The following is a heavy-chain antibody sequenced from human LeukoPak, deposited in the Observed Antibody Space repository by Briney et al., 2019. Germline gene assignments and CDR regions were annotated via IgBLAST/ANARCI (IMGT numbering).Heavy chain of an antibody. CDR2: ISHSGSAE. CDR1: GVSFSSYS. CDR3: ARDYVFAFDY. J-gene: IGHJ4*02. D-gene: IGHD3-10*02. Sequence: GGSLRLSCAASGVSFSSYSMNWVRQAPGKGLEWISYISHSGSAEHYTDSVKGRFTISRDNAKNALYLPMNSLRAEDTAVYFCARDYVFAFDYWSQGTLVTVSS. V-gene: IGHV3-48*01.